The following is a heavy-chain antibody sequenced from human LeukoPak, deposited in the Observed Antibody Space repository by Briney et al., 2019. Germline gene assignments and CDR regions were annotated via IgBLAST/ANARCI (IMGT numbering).Heavy chain of an antibody. V-gene: IGHV1-18*01. CDR3: ARGVALGIIAAAGHYYYYGMDV. CDR2: ISAYNGNT. CDR1: GYTFTSYG. J-gene: IGHJ6*02. Sequence: ASVKVSCTASGYTFTSYGISWVRQAPGQGLEWMGWISAYNGNTNYAQKLQGRVTMTTDTSTSTAYMELRSLRSDDTAVYYCARGVALGIIAAAGHYYYYGMDVWGQGTTVTVSS. D-gene: IGHD6-13*01.